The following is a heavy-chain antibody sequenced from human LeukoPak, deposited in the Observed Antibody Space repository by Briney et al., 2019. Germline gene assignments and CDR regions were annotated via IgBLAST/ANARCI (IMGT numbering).Heavy chain of an antibody. CDR2: MNPNSGNT. Sequence: GASVKVSCKASGHTFTSYDINWVRQATGQGLEWMGWMNPNSGNTGYAQKFQGRGTITRNTSISTAYMELSSLRSEDTAVYYCARVYDFWSGLNCYYYMDVWGKGTTVTVSS. V-gene: IGHV1-8*03. CDR3: ARVYDFWSGLNCYYYMDV. CDR1: GHTFTSYD. J-gene: IGHJ6*03. D-gene: IGHD3-3*01.